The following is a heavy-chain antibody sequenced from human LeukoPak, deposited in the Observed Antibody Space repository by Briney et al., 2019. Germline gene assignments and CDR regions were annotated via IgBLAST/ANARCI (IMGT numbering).Heavy chain of an antibody. CDR3: ATEVRVAAAGTLKWFYP. D-gene: IGHD6-13*01. V-gene: IGHV3-66*02. CDR2: IYSGGST. Sequence: GGSLRLSCAASGFTVSSNYMSWVRQAPGKGLEWVSVIYSGGSTYYADSVKGRFAISRDYNDTALYLQMNSLRTEDPAVYYCATEVRVAAAGTLKWFYPWGQGTLVTVSS. J-gene: IGHJ5*02. CDR1: GFTVSSNY.